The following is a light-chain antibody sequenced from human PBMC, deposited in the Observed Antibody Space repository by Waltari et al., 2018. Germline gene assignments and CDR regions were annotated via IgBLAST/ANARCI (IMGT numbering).Light chain of an antibody. CDR1: QTVRSY. Sequence: EIVLTQSPATLSLSPGERATIPGRASQTVRSYLAWYQQRPGQTPRLLIFDASSRATGISAKFSGSGSGTDFTLTVSNLEPEDFAVYYCQQRSNWPYTFGQGTRVEIK. V-gene: IGKV3-11*01. J-gene: IGKJ2*01. CDR3: QQRSNWPYT. CDR2: DAS.